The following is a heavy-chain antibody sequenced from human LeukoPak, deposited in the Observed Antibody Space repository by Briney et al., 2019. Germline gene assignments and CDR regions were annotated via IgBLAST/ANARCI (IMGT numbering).Heavy chain of an antibody. Sequence: PGGSLRHSCAVSGVTFSSYAMSWVRQAPGKGLEWVSAISSSGASTYYADSVKGRFTISRDNSKNTLFLQMNSLGAEDTAVYYCAKGLLGPFDFWGQGTLVTVSS. CDR1: GVTFSSYA. D-gene: IGHD1-26*01. J-gene: IGHJ4*02. V-gene: IGHV3-23*01. CDR2: ISSSGAST. CDR3: AKGLLGPFDF.